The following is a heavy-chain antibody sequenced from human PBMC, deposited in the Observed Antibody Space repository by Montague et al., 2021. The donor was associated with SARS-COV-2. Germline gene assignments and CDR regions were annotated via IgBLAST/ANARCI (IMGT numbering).Heavy chain of an antibody. D-gene: IGHD3-10*01. J-gene: IGHJ6*02. CDR3: ARVGVGTMVRGVIPAYYYYGMDV. CDR2: IYTSGST. Sequence: TLSLTCTVSGGSISSGSYYWSWIRPPAGKGLEWIGRIYTSGSTNYNPSLKSRVTISVDTSENQFSLKLSSVTAADTAVYYCARVGVGTMVRGVIPAYYYYGMDVWGQGTTVTVSS. V-gene: IGHV4-61*02. CDR1: GGSISSGSYY.